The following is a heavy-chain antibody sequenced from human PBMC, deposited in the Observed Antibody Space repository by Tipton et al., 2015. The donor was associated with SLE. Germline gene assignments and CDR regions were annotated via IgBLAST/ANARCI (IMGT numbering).Heavy chain of an antibody. J-gene: IGHJ3*02. Sequence: VQSGAEVKKPGTSVKVSCEASGYNFILYGITWVRQAPGQGLEWMGWIGPNNDDTVYAEKLQGRVTMTTDTSTTTAYMELRSLRSDDTAVYYCARIVADGFDIWGQGTKVTVSS. CDR3: ARIVADGFDI. CDR1: GYNFILYG. D-gene: IGHD5-12*01. V-gene: IGHV1-18*01. CDR2: IGPNNDDT.